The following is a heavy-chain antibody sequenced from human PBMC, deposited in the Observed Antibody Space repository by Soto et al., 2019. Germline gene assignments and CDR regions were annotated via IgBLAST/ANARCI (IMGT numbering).Heavy chain of an antibody. V-gene: IGHV3-74*01. Sequence: EVQLVEAGGDLVQPGGSLRLSCVASGFTLSSYWMHWVRQAPGKGLVWVSRISSDGSTTNYADSVKGRFTISRDNARNTLFLQMASLRAEDTALYYCTRVINGRSGLFDYWGQGTLVTVSS. CDR3: TRVINGRSGLFDY. CDR2: ISSDGSTT. J-gene: IGHJ4*02. CDR1: GFTLSSYW. D-gene: IGHD2-8*01.